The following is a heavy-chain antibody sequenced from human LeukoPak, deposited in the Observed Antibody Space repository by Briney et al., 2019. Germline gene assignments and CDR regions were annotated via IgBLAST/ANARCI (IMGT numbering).Heavy chain of an antibody. CDR1: GFTFSSYA. V-gene: IGHV3-23*01. J-gene: IGHJ4*02. CDR2: ISGSGGST. CDR3: ARVQEWDTYYYGSGSSNYFDY. D-gene: IGHD3-10*01. Sequence: PGGSLRLSCAASGFTFSSYAMSWVRQAPGKGLEWVSAISGSGGSTYYADSVKGRFTISRDNAKNSLYLQMNSLRAEDTAVYYCARVQEWDTYYYGSGSSNYFDYWGQGTLVTVSS.